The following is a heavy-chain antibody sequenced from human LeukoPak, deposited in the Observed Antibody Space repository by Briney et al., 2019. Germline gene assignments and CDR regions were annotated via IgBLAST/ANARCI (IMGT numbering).Heavy chain of an antibody. J-gene: IGHJ5*02. CDR3: AKDSSGMLWFDP. V-gene: IGHV3-23*01. CDR2: ISGSGGST. CDR1: GFTFSSYA. Sequence: PGGSLRLSCAASGFTFSSYALSWVRQAPGKGLEWVSAISGSGGSTYYADSVKGRFTISRDNSKNTLYLQMNSLRAEDTAVYYCAKDSSGMLWFDPWGQGTLVTVSS. D-gene: IGHD2-8*01.